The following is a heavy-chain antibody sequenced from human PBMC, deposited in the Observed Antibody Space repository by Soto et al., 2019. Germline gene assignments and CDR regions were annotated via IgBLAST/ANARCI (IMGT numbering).Heavy chain of an antibody. V-gene: IGHV3-21*01. CDR1: GFTFSIYS. CDR2: ISSSSSYI. J-gene: IGHJ5*02. CDR3: ARGGSGSYYIPTLNWFDP. D-gene: IGHD3-10*01. Sequence: PGGSLRLSCAASGFTFSIYSMNWVRQAPGKGLEWVSSISSSSSYIYYADSVKGRFTISRDNAKNSLYLQMNSLRAEDTAVYYCARGGSGSYYIPTLNWFDPWGQGTLVTVSS.